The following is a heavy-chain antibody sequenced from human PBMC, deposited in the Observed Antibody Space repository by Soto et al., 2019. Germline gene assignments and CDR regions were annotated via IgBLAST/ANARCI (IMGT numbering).Heavy chain of an antibody. D-gene: IGHD6-13*01. V-gene: IGHV4-30-4*01. CDR1: GGSSSSGDYC. J-gene: IGHJ5*02. CDR3: ARGRSAAAGWFDP. Sequence: SETLSLTCTVSGGSSSSGDYCWRWIRQPPGKGLEWIGYIYYSGSTYYNPSLKSRVTISVDTSKNQFSLKLSSVTAADTAVYYCARGRSAAAGWFDPWGQGTLVTVSS. CDR2: IYYSGST.